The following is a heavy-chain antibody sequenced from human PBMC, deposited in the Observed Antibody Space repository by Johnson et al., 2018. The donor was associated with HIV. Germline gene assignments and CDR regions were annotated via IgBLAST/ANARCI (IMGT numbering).Heavy chain of an antibody. CDR3: ARGRSSSSTAAFDI. CDR2: IKYDGSDK. CDR1: GFTFSDYW. D-gene: IGHD6-6*01. V-gene: IGHV3-7*05. Sequence: MQLVESGGGLVQPGGSLRLSCGASGFTFSDYWMSWVRQAPGKGLEWVASIKYDGSDKYYVDAVKGRLIISRDNVNNSVYLQMNSLRGEDTAVYYCARGRSSSSTAAFDIWGQGTMVTVSS. J-gene: IGHJ3*02.